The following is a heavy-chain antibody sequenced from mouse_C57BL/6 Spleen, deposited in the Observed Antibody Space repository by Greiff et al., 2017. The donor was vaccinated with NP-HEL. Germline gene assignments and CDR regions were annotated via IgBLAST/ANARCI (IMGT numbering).Heavy chain of an antibody. CDR3: ARGGFYDGYYLYAMDY. CDR1: GYTFTSYW. CDR2: IDPSDSYT. V-gene: IGHV1-69*01. D-gene: IGHD2-3*01. Sequence: VQLQQPGAELVMPGASVKLSCKASGYTFTSYWMHWVKQRPGQGLEWIGEIDPSDSYTNYNQKFKGKSTLTVDKSSSTAYMQLSSLTSEDAAVYYCARGGFYDGYYLYAMDYWGQGTSVTVSS. J-gene: IGHJ4*01.